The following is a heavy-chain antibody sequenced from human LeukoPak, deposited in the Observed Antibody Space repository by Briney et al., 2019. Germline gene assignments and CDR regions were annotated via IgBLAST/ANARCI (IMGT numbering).Heavy chain of an antibody. CDR1: GYSFTSYW. CDR2: IDPSDSYT. D-gene: IGHD6-13*01. V-gene: IGHV5-10-1*01. Sequence: GGSLRLSCKGSGYSFTSYWISWVRQMPGKGLEWMGRIDPSDSYTNYSPSFQGHVTISADKSISTAYLQWSSLKASDTAMYYCAGHVRGSSWYYYYYYGMDVWGQGTTVTVSS. CDR3: AGHVRGSSWYYYYYYGMDV. J-gene: IGHJ6*02.